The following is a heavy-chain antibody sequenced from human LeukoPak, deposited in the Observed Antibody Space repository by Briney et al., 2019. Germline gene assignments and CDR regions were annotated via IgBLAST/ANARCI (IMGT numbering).Heavy chain of an antibody. J-gene: IGHJ6*04. Sequence: SETLSLTCAVYGGSFSGYYWSWIRRPPGKGLEWIGEINHSGSTNYNPSLKSRVTISVDTSKNQFSLKLSSVTAADTAVYYCARRFPRLDVWGKGTTVTVSS. CDR3: ARRFPRLDV. V-gene: IGHV4-34*01. CDR1: GGSFSGYY. CDR2: INHSGST.